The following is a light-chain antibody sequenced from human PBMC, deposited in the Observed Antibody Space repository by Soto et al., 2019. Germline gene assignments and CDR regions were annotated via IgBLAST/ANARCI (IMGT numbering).Light chain of an antibody. J-gene: IGLJ2*01. V-gene: IGLV8-61*01. Sequence: QTVVTQEPSFSVSPGGTVTLTYGLSSGSVSTNYFPSWYQQTPGQAPRTLIYSTNTRSSGVPDRFSGSILGNKAALTITGAQADDESDYYCVMYVGSAVVFGGGTKLTVL. CDR2: STN. CDR1: SGSVSTNYF. CDR3: VMYVGSAVV.